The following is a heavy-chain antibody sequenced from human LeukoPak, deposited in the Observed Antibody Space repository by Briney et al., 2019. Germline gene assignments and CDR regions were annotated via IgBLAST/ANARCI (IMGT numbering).Heavy chain of an antibody. CDR1: GFTFSSYW. V-gene: IGHV3-74*01. D-gene: IGHD3-10*01. Sequence: PGGSLRLSCAASGFTFSSYWMHWVRQAPGKGLVWVSRINSDGSSTSYADSVKGRFTISRDNAKNSLYLQMNSLRAEDTAVYYCARESITMVRGVSDYWGQGTLVTVSS. CDR2: INSDGSST. J-gene: IGHJ4*02. CDR3: ARESITMVRGVSDY.